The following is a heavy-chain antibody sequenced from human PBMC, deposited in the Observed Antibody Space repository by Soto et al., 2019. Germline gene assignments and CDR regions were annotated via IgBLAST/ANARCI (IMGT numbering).Heavy chain of an antibody. D-gene: IGHD6-13*01. J-gene: IGHJ6*02. CDR1: GYTFTGYY. CDR2: INPNSGGT. V-gene: IGHV1-2*04. Sequence: QVQLVQSGAEVKKPGASVKVSCKASGYTFTGYYMHWVRQAPGQGLEWMGWINPNSGGTNYAQKFQGWVTMTRDTYSRTAYMELSRLRSDDTALYYCARSGSRIAAYGMDVWGQGTTVTVSS. CDR3: ARSGSRIAAYGMDV.